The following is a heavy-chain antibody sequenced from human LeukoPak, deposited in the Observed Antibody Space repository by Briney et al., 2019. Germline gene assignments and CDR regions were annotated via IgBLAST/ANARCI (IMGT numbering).Heavy chain of an antibody. Sequence: PSETLSLTCTVSGGSISSYYWSWIRQPPGKGLEWIGYIYYSGSTNYNPSLKSRVTISVDTSKNQFSLKLSSVTAADTAVYYCAREPSYYYDSSLVNAFDIWGQGTMVTVSS. CDR2: IYYSGST. CDR3: AREPSYYYDSSLVNAFDI. V-gene: IGHV4-59*01. J-gene: IGHJ3*02. CDR1: GGSISSYY. D-gene: IGHD3-22*01.